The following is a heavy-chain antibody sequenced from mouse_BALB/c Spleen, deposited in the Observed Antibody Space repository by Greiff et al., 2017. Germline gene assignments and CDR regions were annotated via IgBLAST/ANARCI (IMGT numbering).Heavy chain of an antibody. V-gene: IGHV3-2*02. D-gene: IGHD2-1*01. CDR2: ISYSGST. CDR1: GYSITSDYA. Sequence: EVKLQESGPGLVKPSQSLSLTCTVTGYSITSDYAWNWIRQFPGNKLEWMGYISYSGSTSYNPSLKSRISITRDTSKNQFFLQLNSVTTEDTATYYCANYGNYRDYYAMDYWGQGTSVTVSS. CDR3: ANYGNYRDYYAMDY. J-gene: IGHJ4*01.